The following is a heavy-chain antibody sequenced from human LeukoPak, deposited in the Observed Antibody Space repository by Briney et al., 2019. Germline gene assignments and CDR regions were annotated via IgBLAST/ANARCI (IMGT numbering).Heavy chain of an antibody. Sequence: PGGSLRLSCAASGFTFSSYDMHWVRQATGKGLEWVSAIGTAGDTYYPGSVKGRFTISRENAKNSLYLQMYSLRAGDTAVYYCARGTYDSSGWYEGHFDYWGQGTLVTVSS. V-gene: IGHV3-13*01. CDR1: GFTFSSYD. CDR3: ARGTYDSSGWYEGHFDY. J-gene: IGHJ4*02. CDR2: IGTAGDT. D-gene: IGHD6-19*01.